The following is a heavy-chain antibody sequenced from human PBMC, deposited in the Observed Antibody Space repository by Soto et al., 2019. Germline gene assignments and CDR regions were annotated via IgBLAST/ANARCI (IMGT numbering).Heavy chain of an antibody. J-gene: IGHJ3*02. V-gene: IGHV3-23*01. D-gene: IGHD7-27*01. Sequence: GGSLRLSCAASGFTFSSYAMSWVRQAPGKGLEWVSAISGSGGSTYYADSVKGRFTISRDNSKNTLYLQMNSPRAEDTAVYYCAKDRSHGYWGHHDAFDIWGQGTMVTVSS. CDR2: ISGSGGST. CDR1: GFTFSSYA. CDR3: AKDRSHGYWGHHDAFDI.